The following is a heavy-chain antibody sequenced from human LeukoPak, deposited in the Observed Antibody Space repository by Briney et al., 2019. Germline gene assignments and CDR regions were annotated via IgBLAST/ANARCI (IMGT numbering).Heavy chain of an antibody. CDR3: ARVSLYDSSGSDAFDI. D-gene: IGHD3-22*01. Sequence: GGSLRLSCAASGFTFSSYSMNWVRQAPGKGLEWDSSISSSSSYIYYADSVKGRFTISRDNAKNSLYLQMNSLRAEDTAVYYCARVSLYDSSGSDAFDIWGQGTMVTVSS. CDR1: GFTFSSYS. J-gene: IGHJ3*02. V-gene: IGHV3-21*01. CDR2: ISSSSSYI.